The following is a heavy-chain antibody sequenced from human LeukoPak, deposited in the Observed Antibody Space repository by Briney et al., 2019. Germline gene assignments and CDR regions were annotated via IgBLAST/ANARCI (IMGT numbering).Heavy chain of an antibody. Sequence: ASVKVSCKASGYTFTSYAMNWVRQAPGQGLEWMGWINTNTGNPTYAQGFTGRFVFSLDTSVSTAYLQISSLKAEDTAVYYCARTRRTAMANWFDPWGQGTLVTVSS. CDR3: ARTRRTAMANWFDP. V-gene: IGHV7-4-1*02. J-gene: IGHJ5*02. CDR2: INTNTGNP. D-gene: IGHD5-18*01. CDR1: GYTFTSYA.